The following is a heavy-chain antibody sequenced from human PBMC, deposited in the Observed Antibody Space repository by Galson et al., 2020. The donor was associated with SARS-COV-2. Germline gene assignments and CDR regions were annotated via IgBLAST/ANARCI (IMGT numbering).Heavy chain of an antibody. J-gene: IGHJ3*02. CDR3: AKDLYSGSEWGALDVFDI. Sequence: GGSLRLSCAASGFTFSYYGMHWVRQAPGKGLEWVAVVSYDGSKKYSADSVRGRFTISRDNSKNTLCLQMNSLRAEDTAVYYCAKDLYSGSEWGALDVFDIWGQGTMVTVSS. D-gene: IGHD1-26*01. CDR2: VSYDGSKK. V-gene: IGHV3-30*18. CDR1: GFTFSYYG.